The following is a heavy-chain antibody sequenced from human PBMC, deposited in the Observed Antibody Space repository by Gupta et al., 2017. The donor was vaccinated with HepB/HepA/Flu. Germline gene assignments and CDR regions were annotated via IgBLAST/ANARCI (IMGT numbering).Heavy chain of an antibody. J-gene: IGHJ4*02. D-gene: IGHD3-10*01. Sequence: QVQLQQWGAGLLKPSETLSLTCAVYGGSFSGYYWSWIRQPPGKGLEWIGEINHSGSTNYNPSLKSRVTISVDTSKNQFSLKLSSVTAADTAVYYCARVGSYYDKLDYWGQGTLVTVSS. V-gene: IGHV4-34*01. CDR3: ARVGSYYDKLDY. CDR1: GGSFSGYY. CDR2: INHSGST.